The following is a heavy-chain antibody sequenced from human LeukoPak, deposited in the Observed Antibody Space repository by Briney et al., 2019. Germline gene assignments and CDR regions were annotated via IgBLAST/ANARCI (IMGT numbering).Heavy chain of an antibody. J-gene: IGHJ4*02. V-gene: IGHV4-61*02. D-gene: IGHD5-18*01. Sequence: SETLSLTCTVSGGSISSGSYYWSWIRQPAGEGLEWIGRIYTSGSTNYNPSLKNRVTKSVDTSKNQFSLKLSSVTAADTAVYYCARVGGYSYGYHDYWGQGTLVTVSS. CDR1: GGSISSGSYY. CDR3: ARVGGYSYGYHDY. CDR2: IYTSGST.